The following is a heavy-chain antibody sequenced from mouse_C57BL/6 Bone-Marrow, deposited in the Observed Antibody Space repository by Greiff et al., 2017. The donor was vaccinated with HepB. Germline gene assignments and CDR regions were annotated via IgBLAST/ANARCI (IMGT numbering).Heavy chain of an antibody. J-gene: IGHJ4*01. CDR1: GFTFSDYY. CDR3: ARHYDGQYYYAMDY. CDR2: ISNGGGST. Sequence: EVKLMESGGGLVQPGGSLKLSCAASGFTFSDYYMYWVRQTPEKRLEWVAYISNGGGSTYYPDTVKGRFTISRDNAKNTLYLQMSRLKSEDTAMYYCARHYDGQYYYAMDYWGQGTSVTVSS. V-gene: IGHV5-12*01. D-gene: IGHD2-3*01.